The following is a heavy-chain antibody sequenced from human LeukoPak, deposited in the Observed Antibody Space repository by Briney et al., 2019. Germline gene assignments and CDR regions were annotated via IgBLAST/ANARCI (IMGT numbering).Heavy chain of an antibody. CDR1: GFTFSSYA. J-gene: IGHJ4*02. V-gene: IGHV3-23*01. D-gene: IGHD2-2*01. CDR3: AKDPGVVPAHYFDY. CDR2: TGSTGVST. Sequence: PGGSLRLSCAASGFTFSSYAMNSVRQAPGKGLEWVSGTGSTGVSTFYADSLKGRFTVSRDNSKNTLSLQMNSLRAEDTAVYYCAKDPGVVPAHYFDYWGQGTLVTVSS.